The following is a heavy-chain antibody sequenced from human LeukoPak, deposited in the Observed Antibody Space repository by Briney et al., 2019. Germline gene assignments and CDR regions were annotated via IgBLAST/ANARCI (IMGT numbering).Heavy chain of an antibody. CDR1: GYTFTSYG. J-gene: IGHJ4*02. Sequence: ASVKVSCKASGYTFTSYGISWVRQAPGQGLEWMGWISAYNDNTNYAQKLQGRVTMTTDTSTSTAYMELRSLRSDDTAVYYCARVVKEEGTFDYWGQGTLVTVSS. CDR3: ARVVKEEGTFDY. CDR2: ISAYNDNT. D-gene: IGHD3-10*01. V-gene: IGHV1-18*01.